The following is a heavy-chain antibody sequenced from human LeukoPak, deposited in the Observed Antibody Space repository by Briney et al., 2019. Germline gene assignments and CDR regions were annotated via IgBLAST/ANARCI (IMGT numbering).Heavy chain of an antibody. CDR3: ARDRGDTMVRGVITIDY. Sequence: SVKVSCKASGGTFSSYAISWVRLAPGQGLEWTGGIIPIFGTANYAQKFQGRVTITADKSTSTAYMELSSLRSEDTAVYYCARDRGDTMVRGVITIDYWGQGTLVTVSS. CDR2: IIPIFGTA. J-gene: IGHJ4*02. V-gene: IGHV1-69*06. D-gene: IGHD3-10*01. CDR1: GGTFSSYA.